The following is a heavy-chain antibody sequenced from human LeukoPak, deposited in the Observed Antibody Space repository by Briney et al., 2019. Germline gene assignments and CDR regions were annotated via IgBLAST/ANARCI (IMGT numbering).Heavy chain of an antibody. J-gene: IGHJ4*02. CDR3: ARDEQIVVVTHGESYFDY. D-gene: IGHD2-21*02. CDR2: IYTSGST. V-gene: IGHV4-61*02. Sequence: PSQTLSLTCTVSGGSISSGSYYWSWIRQPAGKGLEWIGRIYTSGSTNYNPSLKSRVTISVDTSKNQFSLKLSSVTAADTAVYYCARDEQIVVVTHGESYFDYWGQGTLVTVSS. CDR1: GGSISSGSYY.